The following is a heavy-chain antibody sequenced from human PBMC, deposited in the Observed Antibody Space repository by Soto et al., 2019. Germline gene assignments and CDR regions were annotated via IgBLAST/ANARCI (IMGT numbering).Heavy chain of an antibody. CDR1: GGTFSSYA. V-gene: IGHV1-69*01. CDR2: IIPIFGTA. Sequence: QVQLVQSGAEVKKPGSSVKVSCKASGGTFSSYAISWVRQAPGQGLEWMGGIIPIFGTANYAQKFQGRVTITADESTSTDYMELSSLRSEDTAVYYCARVYDFWSGSTGRYYYYYGMDVWGQGTTVTVSS. CDR3: ARVYDFWSGSTGRYYYYYGMDV. J-gene: IGHJ6*02. D-gene: IGHD3-3*01.